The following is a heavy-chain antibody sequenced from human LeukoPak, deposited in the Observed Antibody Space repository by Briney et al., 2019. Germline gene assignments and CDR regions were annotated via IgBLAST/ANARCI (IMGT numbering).Heavy chain of an antibody. CDR1: GYTFTGYY. CDR2: INPNSGGT. Sequence: ASVKVSCKASGYTFTGYYMHWVRQAPGQGLEWMGWINPNSGGTNYAQKFQGRVTMTRDTSISTAYMELSRLRSDDTAVYYYARTVAVYQLLFGPWFDPWGQGTLVTVSS. D-gene: IGHD2-2*01. J-gene: IGHJ5*02. V-gene: IGHV1-2*02. CDR3: ARTVAVYQLLFGPWFDP.